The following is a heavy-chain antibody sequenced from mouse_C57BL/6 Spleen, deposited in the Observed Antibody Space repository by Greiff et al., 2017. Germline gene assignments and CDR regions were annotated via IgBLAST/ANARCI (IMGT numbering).Heavy chain of an antibody. CDR3: ARTGTGDY. J-gene: IGHJ2*01. Sequence: VQLKESGAELARPGASVKMSCKASGYTFTSYTMHWVKQRPGQGLEWIGYINPSSGYTKYNQKFKDKATLTADKSSSTAYMQLSSLTSEDSAVYYCARTGTGDYWGQGTTLTVSS. D-gene: IGHD4-1*01. CDR2: INPSSGYT. CDR1: GYTFTSYT. V-gene: IGHV1-4*01.